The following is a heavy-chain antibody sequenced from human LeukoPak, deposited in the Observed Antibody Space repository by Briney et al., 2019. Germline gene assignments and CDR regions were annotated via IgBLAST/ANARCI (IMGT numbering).Heavy chain of an antibody. Sequence: SETLSLTCTVSGGSISSYYWSWIRQPAGKGLEWIGRIYTSGSTNYNPSLKSRVTISVDTSKNQFSLKLSSVTAADTAVYYCARGLGIAVAGPLRNNDAFDIWGQGTMVTVSS. J-gene: IGHJ3*02. D-gene: IGHD6-19*01. V-gene: IGHV4-4*07. CDR3: ARGLGIAVAGPLRNNDAFDI. CDR1: GGSISSYY. CDR2: IYTSGST.